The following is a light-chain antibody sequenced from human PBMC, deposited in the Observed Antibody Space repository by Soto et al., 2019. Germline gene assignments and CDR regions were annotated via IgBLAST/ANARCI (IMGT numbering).Light chain of an antibody. J-gene: IGLJ1*01. CDR3: SSYTSSSLDFYV. CDR2: DVS. Sequence: THAAYVYGSALQSITISYHKTSSDVGGYNYVSWYQQHPGKAPKLMIYDVSNRPSGVSNRFAGSKSGNTASLTISGLQAEDEADYYCSSYTSSSLDFYVFGTGTKVTVL. V-gene: IGLV2-14*01. CDR1: SSDVGGYNY.